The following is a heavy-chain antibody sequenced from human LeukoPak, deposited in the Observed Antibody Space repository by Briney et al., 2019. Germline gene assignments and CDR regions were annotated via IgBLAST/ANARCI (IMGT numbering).Heavy chain of an antibody. CDR2: IYPGDSDT. CDR1: GYSFTSYW. Sequence: GESLKISCKGSGYSFTSYWIGWVRQMPGKGLEWMGIIYPGDSDTRYSPSFQGQVTISADKSISTAYLQWSSLKASDTAMYYCARTKGPPVGYYYYGMDXWXXGTTVTVSS. CDR3: ARTKGPPVGYYYYGMDX. J-gene: IGHJ6*01. V-gene: IGHV5-51*01.